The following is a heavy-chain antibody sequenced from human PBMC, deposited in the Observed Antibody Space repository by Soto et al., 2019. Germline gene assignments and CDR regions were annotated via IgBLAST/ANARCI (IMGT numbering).Heavy chain of an antibody. CDR2: MSYDGNQK. CDR3: AKDRYFDSYYLDS. CDR1: GFTFSRYA. V-gene: IGHV3-30-3*01. J-gene: IGHJ4*02. Sequence: GGSLRPSCAASGFTFSRYAIHWVRQAPGKGLEWVTVMSYDGNQKRYADSVKGRFTVSRDDSENTVFLQMTSLRPEDTATYFCAKDRYFDSYYLDSWGQGTLVTVS. D-gene: IGHD3-9*01.